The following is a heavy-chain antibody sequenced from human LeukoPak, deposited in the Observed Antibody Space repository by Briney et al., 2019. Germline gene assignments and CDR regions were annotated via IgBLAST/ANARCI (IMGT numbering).Heavy chain of an antibody. CDR1: GGSISSGGYY. CDR3: ASVTSNGWYSGFDY. Sequence: KAPQTRSLTCTVSGGSISSGGYYWSWIRQHPGKGLEWIGYTYYSGRTYYNPSLKSRVTISVDTFKNQFSLELNSVTAADSAVYFCASVTSNGWYSGFDYWGQGTLVSV. CDR2: TYYSGRT. J-gene: IGHJ4*02. D-gene: IGHD6-19*01. V-gene: IGHV4-31*03.